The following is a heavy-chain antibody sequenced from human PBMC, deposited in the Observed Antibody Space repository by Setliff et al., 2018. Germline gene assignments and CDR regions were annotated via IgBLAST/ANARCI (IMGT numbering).Heavy chain of an antibody. CDR1: GGSISSSSYY. Sequence: KPSETLSLTCTVSGGSISSSSYYWGWIRQPPGKGLEWIGSIYYSGSTYYNPSLKSRVTISVDTSKNQFSLKLSSVTAADTAVYYCARGPRYYDFWSGYGYIDVWGKGTTVTVSS. J-gene: IGHJ6*03. V-gene: IGHV4-39*01. CDR2: IYYSGST. CDR3: ARGPRYYDFWSGYGYIDV. D-gene: IGHD3-3*01.